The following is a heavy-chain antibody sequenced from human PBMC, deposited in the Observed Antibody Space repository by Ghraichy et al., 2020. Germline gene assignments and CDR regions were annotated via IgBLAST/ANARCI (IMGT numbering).Heavy chain of an antibody. V-gene: IGHV3-15*01. D-gene: IGHD3-3*01. CDR2: IKTKTDGGTT. Sequence: GGSLRLSCAASGFTFSNAWMSWVRQAPGKGLEWVGRIKTKTDGGTTDYAAPVKGRFTISRDDSKNTLYLQMNSLKTEDTAVYYCTTDAQYYDFWSGPTNYYYYMDVWGKGTTVTVSS. CDR1: GFTFSNAW. J-gene: IGHJ6*03. CDR3: TTDAQYYDFWSGPTNYYYYMDV.